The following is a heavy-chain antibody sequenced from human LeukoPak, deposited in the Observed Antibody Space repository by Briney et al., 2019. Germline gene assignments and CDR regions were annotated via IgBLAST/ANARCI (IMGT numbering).Heavy chain of an antibody. D-gene: IGHD2-2*01. CDR3: AREPVVPAARTYYYYYGMDV. CDR1: GYTFTSYG. J-gene: IGHJ6*02. CDR2: ISAYNGNT. Sequence: ASVKVSCKASGYTFTSYGISWVRQAPGQGLEWMGWISAYNGNTNYAQKLQGRVTMTTDTSTSTAYMELRSLRSDDTAVYYCAREPVVPAARTYYYYYGMDVWGQGTTVTVSS. V-gene: IGHV1-18*01.